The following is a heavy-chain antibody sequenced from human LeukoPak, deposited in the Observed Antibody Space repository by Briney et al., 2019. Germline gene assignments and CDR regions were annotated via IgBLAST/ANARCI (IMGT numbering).Heavy chain of an antibody. CDR3: ARARHSGYDSDYFDY. CDR1: GGTFSIYA. V-gene: IGHV1-69*04. D-gene: IGHD5-12*01. J-gene: IGHJ4*02. Sequence: GASVKVSCKASGGTFSIYAISWVRQAPGQGLEWMGRIIPILGIANYAQKFQGRVTITADKSTSTAYMELSSLRSEDTAVYYCARARHSGYDSDYFDYWGQGTLVTVSS. CDR2: IIPILGIA.